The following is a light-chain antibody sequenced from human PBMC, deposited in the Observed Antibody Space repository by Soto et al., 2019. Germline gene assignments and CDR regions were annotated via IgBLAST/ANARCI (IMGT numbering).Light chain of an antibody. Sequence: QAVVTQEPSFSVSPGGTVTLTCRLSSGSVSTNYYPSWYQQAPGQAPRTLIYRTNTRSSGVPDRFSGSILGNKAALTITGAQADDESDYYCVLYMGGGWVFGGGTKLTVL. CDR2: RTN. CDR3: VLYMGGGWV. CDR1: SGSVSTNYY. V-gene: IGLV8-61*01. J-gene: IGLJ2*01.